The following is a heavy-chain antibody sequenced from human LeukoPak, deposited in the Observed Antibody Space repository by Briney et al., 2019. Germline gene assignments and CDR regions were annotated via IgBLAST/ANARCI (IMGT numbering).Heavy chain of an antibody. V-gene: IGHV3-21*01. CDR2: ISSRSSYI. CDR1: GFTFSSYS. Sequence: GGSLRLSCAASGFTFSSYSMNWVRQAPGKGLEWVSSISSRSSYIYYADSVKGRFTISRDNAKNSLYLQMSSLRAEDTAVYYCAREYDSGSYYNFGYWGQGTLVTVSS. D-gene: IGHD3-10*01. CDR3: AREYDSGSYYNFGY. J-gene: IGHJ4*02.